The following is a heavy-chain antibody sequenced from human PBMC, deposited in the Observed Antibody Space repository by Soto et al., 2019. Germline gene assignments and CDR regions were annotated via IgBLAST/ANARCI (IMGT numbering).Heavy chain of an antibody. D-gene: IGHD5-12*01. CDR3: ARDWGQNSGYP. V-gene: IGHV1-2*02. CDR2: INPTSGVT. CDR1: VYSFTSYF. J-gene: IGHJ5*02. Sequence: XSVKVSCKASVYSFTSYFMHWVRQAPGQGLEWMGWINPTSGVTRSAPKFQGRVTMTRDTSVNTMYLEVSWLTSDDTAVYYCARDWGQNSGYPWGQGTLATVSS.